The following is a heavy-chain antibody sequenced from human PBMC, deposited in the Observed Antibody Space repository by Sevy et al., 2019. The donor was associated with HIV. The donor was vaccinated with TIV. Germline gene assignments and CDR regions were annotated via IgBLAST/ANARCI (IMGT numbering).Heavy chain of an antibody. V-gene: IGHV3-74*01. CDR2: INSDGSST. CDR1: GFTFSRYW. J-gene: IGHJ4*02. Sequence: GGSLRLSCAASGFTFSRYWMHWVRQVPGKGLVWVSSINSDGSSTSYADSVRGRFTISRDNAKNTLYLQMNSLRAEDTAVYYCARKDSSGLDCWGQGTLVTVSS. D-gene: IGHD3-22*01. CDR3: ARKDSSGLDC.